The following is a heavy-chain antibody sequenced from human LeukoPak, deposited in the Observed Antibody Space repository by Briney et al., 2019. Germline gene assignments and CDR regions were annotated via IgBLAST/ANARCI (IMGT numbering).Heavy chain of an antibody. Sequence: ASVKVSCKASGYTFTGYYMHWVRQAPGQGLEWMGWINPNSGGTNYAQKFQGRVTMTRDTSISTAYMELSRLRSDDTAVYYCAREGGSGGASWSHSYYYYMDVWGKGTTVTVSS. J-gene: IGHJ6*03. D-gene: IGHD3-16*01. CDR3: AREGGSGGASWSHSYYYYMDV. V-gene: IGHV1-2*02. CDR2: INPNSGGT. CDR1: GYTFTGYY.